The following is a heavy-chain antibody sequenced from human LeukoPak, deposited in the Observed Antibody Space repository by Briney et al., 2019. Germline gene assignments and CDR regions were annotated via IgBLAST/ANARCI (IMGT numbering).Heavy chain of an antibody. CDR2: INTNTGNP. CDR1: GYTFTSYA. J-gene: IGHJ6*02. D-gene: IGHD6-19*01. V-gene: IGHV7-4-1*02. CDR3: ARPEGGSGWYYYGMDV. Sequence: GASVKVSCKASGYTFTSYAMNWVRQAPGQGLEWMGWINTNTGNPTYAQGFTGRFVFSLDTSVSTAYLQISSLKAEDTAVYYCARPEGGSGWYYYGMDVWGQGTTVTVSS.